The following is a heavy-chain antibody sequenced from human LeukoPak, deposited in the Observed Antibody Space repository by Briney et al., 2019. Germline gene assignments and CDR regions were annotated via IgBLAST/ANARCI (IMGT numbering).Heavy chain of an antibody. CDR3: ARRAYSSGWYFFDY. J-gene: IGHJ4*02. V-gene: IGHV3-74*01. CDR2: INSDGSST. CDR1: GSTFSSYW. Sequence: GGSLRLSCAASGSTFSSYWMHWVRQAPGKGLVWVSRINSDGSSTSYADSVKGRFTISRDNAKNTLYLQMNSLRAEDTAVYYCARRAYSSGWYFFDYWGQGTLVTVSS. D-gene: IGHD6-19*01.